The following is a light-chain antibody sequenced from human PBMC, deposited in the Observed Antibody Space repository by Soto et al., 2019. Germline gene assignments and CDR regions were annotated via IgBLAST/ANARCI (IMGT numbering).Light chain of an antibody. J-gene: IGLJ2*01. CDR1: SSNIGSYS. Sequence: QSVLTQPPSPSGTPGQRVTISCSGSSSNIGSYSVNWYHHLPGTAPKLLIYSNVQRPSGVPDRFSGSKSGTSASLAIRGLQSEDEADYYCAVWDDSLNGPVFGGGTKLTVL. V-gene: IGLV1-44*01. CDR3: AVWDDSLNGPV. CDR2: SNV.